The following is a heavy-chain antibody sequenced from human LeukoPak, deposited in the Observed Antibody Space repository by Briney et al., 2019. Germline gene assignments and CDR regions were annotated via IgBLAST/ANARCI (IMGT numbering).Heavy chain of an antibody. Sequence: GSLRLSCAASGFTFSSYSINWVRQAPGKGLEWIGEINHSGSTNNNPPLKSRVAISVDTSKNQFSLRLSSVTAADTAVYYCARDRDSSSWSSRRVGDYFDYWGQGTLVTVSS. V-gene: IGHV4-34*01. CDR3: ARDRDSSSWSSRRVGDYFDY. J-gene: IGHJ4*02. D-gene: IGHD6-13*01. CDR1: GFTFSSYS. CDR2: INHSGST.